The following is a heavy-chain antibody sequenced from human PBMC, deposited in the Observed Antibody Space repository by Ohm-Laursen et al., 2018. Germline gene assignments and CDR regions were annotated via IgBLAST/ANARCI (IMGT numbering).Heavy chain of an antibody. J-gene: IGHJ2*01. D-gene: IGHD3-3*01. CDR1: GFTFSSYA. V-gene: IGHV3-23*01. Sequence: SLRLSCAASGFTFSSYAMSWARQAPGKGLEWVSGISGRGRNTYYAESVKGRFTISRDNSKNSLYLQMNSLRVEDTAVYYCAKVEESGSHWYFDLWGRGTLVTVSS. CDR3: AKVEESGSHWYFDL. CDR2: ISGRGRNT.